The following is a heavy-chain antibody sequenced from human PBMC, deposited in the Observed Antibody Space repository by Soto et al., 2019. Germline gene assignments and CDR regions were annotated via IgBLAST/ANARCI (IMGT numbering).Heavy chain of an antibody. Sequence: EVQLLESGGGLVQPGGSLRVSWAASGFTFRSYAMNWVRQAPGKGLEWVSAISGSGGSTYYADSVKGRFSISRDNSKNTLYLQMNRLRAEDTAVYFCAKEMYSSSSFDYWGQGTLVTVSS. CDR3: AKEMYSSSSFDY. D-gene: IGHD6-6*01. CDR2: ISGSGGST. J-gene: IGHJ4*02. V-gene: IGHV3-23*01. CDR1: GFTFRSYA.